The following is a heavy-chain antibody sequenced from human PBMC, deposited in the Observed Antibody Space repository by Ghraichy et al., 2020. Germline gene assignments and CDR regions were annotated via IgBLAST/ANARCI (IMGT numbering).Heavy chain of an antibody. CDR3: ARTLGSDGGYGLDV. J-gene: IGHJ6*02. Sequence: GGSLRLSLTCAASGFTVTNNYMSWVRQAPGKGLEWVSVTYSGGNSYYADSVKGRFTISRDISNNTLFLQMNRLRAEDTAVYYCARTLGSDGGYGLDVWGQGTTVTVSS. V-gene: IGHV3-53*01. CDR2: TYSGGNS. CDR1: GFTVTNNY. D-gene: IGHD4-23*01.